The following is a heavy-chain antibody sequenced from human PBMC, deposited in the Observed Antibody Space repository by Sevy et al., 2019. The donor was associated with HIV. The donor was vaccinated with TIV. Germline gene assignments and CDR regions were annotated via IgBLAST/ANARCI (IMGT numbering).Heavy chain of an antibody. D-gene: IGHD5-18*01. CDR1: GFSVRDNY. J-gene: IGHJ3*02. V-gene: IGHV3-53*04. CDR3: MGGNSYGDAFNI. Sequence: GGPLRLSCVVSGFSVRDNYVSWVRQVAGRGLEWVSIIYSAGATYYRDSVKGRFTISRHISENTVYLQMNSLRTEDTALYYCMGGNSYGDAFNIWGQGTKVTVSS. CDR2: IYSAGAT.